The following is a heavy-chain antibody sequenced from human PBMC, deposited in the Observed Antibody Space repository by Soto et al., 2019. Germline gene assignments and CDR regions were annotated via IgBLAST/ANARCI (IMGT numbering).Heavy chain of an antibody. D-gene: IGHD6-19*01. CDR2: IGRSSSYR. Sequence: PGGSLRLSGADSGFTFSDYYMSGIRQAPGKGLEWVSYIGRSSSYRRYADCVKGGFTISRDNAKNALYLQMNSLRAEDTAVYYCAREFSSGWYFAFDTWGQGTMVPVSS. CDR3: AREFSSGWYFAFDT. CDR1: GFTFSDYY. J-gene: IGHJ3*02. V-gene: IGHV3-11*06.